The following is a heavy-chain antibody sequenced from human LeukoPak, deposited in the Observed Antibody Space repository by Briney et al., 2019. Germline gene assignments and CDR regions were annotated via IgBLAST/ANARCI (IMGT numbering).Heavy chain of an antibody. CDR2: IIPIFGTA. D-gene: IGHD6-13*01. Sequence: ASVKVSFKASGGTFSSYAISWVRQAPGQGLEWMGGIIPIFGTANYAQKFQGRVTITADESTSTAYMELSSLRSEDTAVYYCARDLQQLVSNAFDIWGQGTTVTVSS. CDR3: ARDLQQLVSNAFDI. V-gene: IGHV1-69*13. CDR1: GGTFSSYA. J-gene: IGHJ3*02.